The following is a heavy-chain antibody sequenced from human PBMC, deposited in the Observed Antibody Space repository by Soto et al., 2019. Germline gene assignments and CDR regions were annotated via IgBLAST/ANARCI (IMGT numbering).Heavy chain of an antibody. D-gene: IGHD3-3*01. CDR2: IYYSGGT. CDR3: ARGIYYDFWSGYPGYFDY. Sequence: SETLSLTCTVSGGSISSGGYYWSWIRQHPGKGLEWIGYIYYSGGTYYNPSLKSRVTISVDTSKNQFSLKLSSVTAADTAVYYCARGIYYDFWSGYPGYFDYWGQGTLVTVSS. J-gene: IGHJ4*02. V-gene: IGHV4-31*03. CDR1: GGSISSGGYY.